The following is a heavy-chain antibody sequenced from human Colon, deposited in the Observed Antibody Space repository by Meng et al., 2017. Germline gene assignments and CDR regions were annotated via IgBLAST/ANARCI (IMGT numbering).Heavy chain of an antibody. CDR1: GYDFTNYG. Sequence: QSGSELKKPGASVKCACKASGYDFTNYGMNWVRQAPGQGLEWIGWIITYTGNPAYAQGFTGRFVFSLDTSVSTAYLQISSLKAEDTAVYYCATAVTTVPFDYWGQGTLVTVSS. J-gene: IGHJ4*02. D-gene: IGHD4-17*01. CDR3: ATAVTTVPFDY. CDR2: IITYTGNP. V-gene: IGHV7-4-1*02.